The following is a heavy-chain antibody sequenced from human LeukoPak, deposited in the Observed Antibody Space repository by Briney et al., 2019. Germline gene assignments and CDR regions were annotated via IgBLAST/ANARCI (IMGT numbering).Heavy chain of an antibody. CDR2: IYPGDSDT. Sequence: GESLKISRKGSGYSFTSYWIGWVRQMPGKGLEWMGIIYPGDSDTRYSPSFQGQVTISADKSISTAYLQWSSLKASDTAMYYCARQGHYYDSSGYYGDYFDYWGQGTLVTVSS. CDR3: ARQGHYYDSSGYYGDYFDY. CDR1: GYSFTSYW. D-gene: IGHD3-22*01. J-gene: IGHJ4*02. V-gene: IGHV5-51*01.